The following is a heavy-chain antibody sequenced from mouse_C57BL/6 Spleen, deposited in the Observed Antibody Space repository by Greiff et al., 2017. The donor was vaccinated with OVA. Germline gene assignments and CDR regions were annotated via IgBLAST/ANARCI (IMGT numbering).Heavy chain of an antibody. V-gene: IGHV1-76*01. Sequence: VNVVESGAELVRPGASVKLSCKASGYTFTDYYINWVKQRPGQGLEWIARIYPGSGNTYYNEKFKGKATLTAEKSSSTAYMQLSSLTSEDSAVYFCARGFAYWGQGTLVTVSA. J-gene: IGHJ3*01. CDR2: IYPGSGNT. CDR3: ARGFAY. CDR1: GYTFTDYY.